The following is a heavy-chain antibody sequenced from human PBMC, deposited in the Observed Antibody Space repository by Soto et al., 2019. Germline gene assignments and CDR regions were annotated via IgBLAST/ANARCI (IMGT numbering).Heavy chain of an antibody. CDR3: AAAGPGGVVAYYYYYGMDV. Sequence: VGSLRLSCAASGFTFSSYAMSWVRQAPGKGLEWVSAISGSGGSTYYADSVKGRFTISRDNSKNTLYLQMNSLRAEDTAVYYCAAAGPGGVVAYYYYYGMDVWGQGTTVTVSS. CDR2: ISGSGGST. CDR1: GFTFSSYA. J-gene: IGHJ6*02. V-gene: IGHV3-23*01. D-gene: IGHD2-15*01.